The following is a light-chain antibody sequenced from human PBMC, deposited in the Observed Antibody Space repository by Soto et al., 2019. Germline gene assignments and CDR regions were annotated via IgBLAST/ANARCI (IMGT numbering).Light chain of an antibody. J-gene: IGLJ2*01. V-gene: IGLV2-8*01. CDR3: SSYAGSNNFVV. Sequence: QSALTQPPSASGSPGQSVTISCTGTSSDVGGYNYVSWYQQHPGKAPKLMIYEVTKRPSGVPDRFSGSKSGNTASLTVSGIQAEDEANYYCSSYAGSNNFVVFGGGTKLTV. CDR2: EVT. CDR1: SSDVGGYNY.